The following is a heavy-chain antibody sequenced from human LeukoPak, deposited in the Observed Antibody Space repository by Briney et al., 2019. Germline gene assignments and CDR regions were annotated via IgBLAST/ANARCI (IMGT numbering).Heavy chain of an antibody. Sequence: GGSLRLSCAASGFTFSSYWMSWVRQAPGKGLEWVANIKQDGSEKYYVDSVKGRFTISRDNAKNSLYLQMNSLRAEDMAVYYCARSCSSTSCYAVWFDPWGQGTLVTVSS. V-gene: IGHV3-7*01. CDR3: ARSCSSTSCYAVWFDP. D-gene: IGHD2-2*01. CDR1: GFTFSSYW. J-gene: IGHJ5*02. CDR2: IKQDGSEK.